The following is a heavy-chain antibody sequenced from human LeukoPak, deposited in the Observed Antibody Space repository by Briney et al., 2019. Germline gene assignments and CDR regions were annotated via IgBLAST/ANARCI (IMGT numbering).Heavy chain of an antibody. V-gene: IGHV3-74*01. J-gene: IGHJ5*02. CDR2: IKGDGSST. Sequence: GGSLRLTCAASGFTFSSPWMHWVRHAPGKGLAWVSRIKGDGSSTSYADSVKGRFTVSRDNAKNTLYLHMNSLRAEDTAVYYCTRSDWFDPWGQGTLVTVSS. CDR1: GFTFSSPW. CDR3: TRSDWFDP.